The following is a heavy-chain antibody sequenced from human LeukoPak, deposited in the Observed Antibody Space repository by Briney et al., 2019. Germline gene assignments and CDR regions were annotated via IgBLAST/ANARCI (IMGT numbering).Heavy chain of an antibody. CDR2: IYYSGGT. Sequence: SETLSLTCTVSGGSISSSSYYWGWIRQPPGKGLEWIGSIYYSGGTYYNPSLKSRVTISVDTSKNQFSLKLSSVTAADTAVYYCARLKTTDTTVVTGFDPWGQGTLVTVSS. V-gene: IGHV4-39*01. CDR3: ARLKTTDTTVVTGFDP. J-gene: IGHJ5*02. D-gene: IGHD4-23*01. CDR1: GGSISSSSYY.